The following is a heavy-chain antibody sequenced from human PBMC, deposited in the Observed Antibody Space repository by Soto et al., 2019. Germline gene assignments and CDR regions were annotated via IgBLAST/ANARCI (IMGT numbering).Heavy chain of an antibody. D-gene: IGHD3-9*01. CDR1: GLTFSSLG. J-gene: IGHJ6*02. CDR3: AKDQLLRYFDWVPLGMDV. Sequence: PGGSLRLSCVVSGLTFSSLGMHWVRQAPGKGLEWLAAISYDGHNIHYADSVKGRFTISRDNSRNTLFLQMNSVRVEDTAVYFCAKDQLLRYFDWVPLGMDVWGQGTTVTVSS. CDR2: ISYDGHNI. V-gene: IGHV3-30*18.